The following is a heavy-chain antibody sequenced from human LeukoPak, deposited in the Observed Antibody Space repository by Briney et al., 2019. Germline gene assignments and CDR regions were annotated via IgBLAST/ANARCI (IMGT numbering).Heavy chain of an antibody. Sequence: PGGSLRLSCAASGFTFSSYAMSCVRQAPGKGLEWVSAISGSGGSTYYADSVKGRFTISRDNSKNTLYLQMNSLRAEDTAVYYCAKGEGYQLLKSYFDYWGQGTLVTVSS. CDR2: ISGSGGST. CDR3: AKGEGYQLLKSYFDY. V-gene: IGHV3-23*01. J-gene: IGHJ4*02. CDR1: GFTFSSYA. D-gene: IGHD2-2*01.